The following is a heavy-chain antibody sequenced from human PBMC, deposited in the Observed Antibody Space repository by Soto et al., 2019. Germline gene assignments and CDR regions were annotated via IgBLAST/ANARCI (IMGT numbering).Heavy chain of an antibody. CDR1: GGSLTKYY. J-gene: IGHJ4*02. CDR2: VSTSGNV. D-gene: IGHD3-3*01. CDR3: ARDNNDFWSLYPLAFDY. V-gene: IGHV4-4*07. Sequence: SETLSLTCTVSGGSLTKYYWSWIRQPAGKGLEWIGRVSTSGNVVSKASLRSRLAMSVDTSKNQFSLRLTSVTAADTAVYYCARDNNDFWSLYPLAFDYWGQGALVTVSS.